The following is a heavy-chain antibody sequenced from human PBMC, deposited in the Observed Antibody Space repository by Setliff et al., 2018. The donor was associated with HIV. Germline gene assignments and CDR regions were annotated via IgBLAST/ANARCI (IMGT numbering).Heavy chain of an antibody. CDR3: ARDDPIRKEVASGLDY. J-gene: IGHJ4*02. CDR1: GYAFTMYG. Sequence: ASVKVSCKASGYAFTMYGITWVRQAPGQGLEWMGWISGYNGKTNYAQNFQGRVTMTTDTPTSTAYMEVRSLRYDDTAVYYCARDDPIRKEVASGLDYWGQGTLVTVSS. D-gene: IGHD3-10*01. V-gene: IGHV1-18*01. CDR2: ISGYNGKT.